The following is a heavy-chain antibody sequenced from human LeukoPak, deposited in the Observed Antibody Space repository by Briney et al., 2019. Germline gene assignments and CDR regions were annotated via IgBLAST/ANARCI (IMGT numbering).Heavy chain of an antibody. Sequence: GGSLRLSCAASGFTFSDYYMSWIRQAPGKGLEWISYISSSGDTKYYADSVKGRFTISTDNAKNSLYLQMNGLRAEDTAVYYCASRNSYGRFDYWGQGTLVTVSS. CDR1: GFTFSDYY. D-gene: IGHD5-18*01. CDR2: ISSSGDTK. J-gene: IGHJ4*02. CDR3: ASRNSYGRFDY. V-gene: IGHV3-11*01.